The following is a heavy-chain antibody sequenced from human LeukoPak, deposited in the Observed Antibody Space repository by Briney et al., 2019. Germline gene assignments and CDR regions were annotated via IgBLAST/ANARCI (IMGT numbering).Heavy chain of an antibody. CDR2: VSSTTKYI. V-gene: IGHV3-21*04. CDR3: AKDISAGDYVTRAFDI. Sequence: KSGGSLRLSCAASGFTFSSYTMNWVRRAPGKGLEWVSSVSSTTKYIYYADSVKGRFTISRDNAKNSLYLQMNSLRAEDTALYYCAKDISAGDYVTRAFDIWGQGTMVTVSS. J-gene: IGHJ3*02. CDR1: GFTFSSYT. D-gene: IGHD4-17*01.